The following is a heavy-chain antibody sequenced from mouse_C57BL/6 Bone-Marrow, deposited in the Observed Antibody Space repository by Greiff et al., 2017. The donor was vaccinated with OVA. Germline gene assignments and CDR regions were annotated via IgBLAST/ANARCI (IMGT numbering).Heavy chain of an antibody. CDR2: INPNNGGT. Sequence: VQLQQSGPELVKPGASVKIPCKASGYTFTDYNMDWVKQSHGKSLEWIGDINPNNGGTIYNQKFKGKATLTVDKSSSTAYMELRSLTSEDTAVYYFARHEKMDYWGQGTSVTVSS. CDR1: GYTFTDYN. CDR3: ARHEKMDY. V-gene: IGHV1-18*01. J-gene: IGHJ4*01.